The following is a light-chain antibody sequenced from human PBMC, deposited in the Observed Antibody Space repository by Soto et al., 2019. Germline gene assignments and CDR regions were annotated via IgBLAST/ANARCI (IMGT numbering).Light chain of an antibody. Sequence: EVVLTQSPGTLSLSPGERVTLSCRASQSVASIYLAGDQQKPGRAPMLRFYSASSRATGIPPRFSGSGTVTEFTLTIIRLEPEDFAVYYCHHFGSLPETFGQGTNVE. CDR1: QSVASIY. J-gene: IGKJ1*01. V-gene: IGKV3-20*01. CDR3: HHFGSLPET. CDR2: SAS.